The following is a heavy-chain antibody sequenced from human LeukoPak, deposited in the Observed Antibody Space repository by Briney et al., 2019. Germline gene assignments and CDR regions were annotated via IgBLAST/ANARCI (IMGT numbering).Heavy chain of an antibody. Sequence: GGSLRLSCAASGFTFSTYAMSWVRQAPGKGLEWVSAISGGADSTYYADSVKGQFAISRDNSKNTLYLQMNSLRAEDTAVYFCAKDRARGGTTDFDYWGQGTLVTVSS. D-gene: IGHD1-7*01. V-gene: IGHV3-23*01. CDR1: GFTFSTYA. CDR2: ISGGADST. J-gene: IGHJ4*02. CDR3: AKDRARGGTTDFDY.